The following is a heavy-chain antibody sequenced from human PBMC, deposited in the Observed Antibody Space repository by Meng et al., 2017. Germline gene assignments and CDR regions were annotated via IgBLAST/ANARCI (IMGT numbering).Heavy chain of an antibody. J-gene: IGHJ4*02. CDR2: IKSKTDGGTT. CDR1: GFTFSNAW. V-gene: IGHV3-15*01. Sequence: GESLKISCAASGFTFSNAWMSWVRQAPGKGLEWVGRIKSKTDGGTTDYAAPVKGRFTISRDDSKNTLYLQMNSLKTEDTAVYYCTVRGYYYGSGSYYNAGYWGQGTRVTVSS. CDR3: TVRGYYYGSGSYYNAGY. D-gene: IGHD3-10*01.